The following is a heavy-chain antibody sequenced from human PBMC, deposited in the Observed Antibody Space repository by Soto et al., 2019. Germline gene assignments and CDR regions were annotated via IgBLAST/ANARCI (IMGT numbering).Heavy chain of an antibody. Sequence: GSLRLSCAASGFTFNRYWMSWVRQAPGKGLEWVANIKKDGSEQYYVDSVKGRFTVSRDNAKNSLTLQMSGLRAEDTAVYYCARGSTSWYFDFWGQGTLVTVSS. CDR1: GFTFNRYW. D-gene: IGHD2-2*01. V-gene: IGHV3-7*01. J-gene: IGHJ4*02. CDR2: IKKDGSEQ. CDR3: ARGSTSWYFDF.